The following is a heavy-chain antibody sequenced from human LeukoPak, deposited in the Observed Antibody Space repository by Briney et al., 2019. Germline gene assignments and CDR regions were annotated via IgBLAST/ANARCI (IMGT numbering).Heavy chain of an antibody. V-gene: IGHV1-69*06. CDR2: IIPIFGTA. J-gene: IGHJ4*02. D-gene: IGHD3-10*01. Sequence: SVRVSCKASGGTFSSYAISWVRQAPGQGLEWMGGIIPIFGTANYAQKFQGRVTITADKSTSTAYMELSSLRSEDTAVYYCARDGFSSRGHIDYWGQGTLVTVSS. CDR1: GGTFSSYA. CDR3: ARDGFSSRGHIDY.